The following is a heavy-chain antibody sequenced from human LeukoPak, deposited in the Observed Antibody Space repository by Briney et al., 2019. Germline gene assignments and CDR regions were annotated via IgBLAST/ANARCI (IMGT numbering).Heavy chain of an antibody. CDR2: ISAYNGNT. CDR1: GYTFTSYG. V-gene: IGHV1-18*01. CDR3: ARGRSVLNAFDI. Sequence: ASVKVCCKASGYTFTSYGISWVRQAPGQGLEWMGWISAYNGNTNYAQKLQGRVTMTTDTSTSTAYMELRSPRSDDTAVYYCARGRSVLNAFDIWGQGTMVTVSS. D-gene: IGHD5/OR15-5a*01. J-gene: IGHJ3*02.